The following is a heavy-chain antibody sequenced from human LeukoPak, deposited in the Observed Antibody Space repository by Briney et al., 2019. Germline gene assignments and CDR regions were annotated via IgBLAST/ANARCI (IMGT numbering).Heavy chain of an antibody. CDR1: DGSISSGGYS. Sequence: SQTLSLTCAVSDGSISSGGYSWSWIRQPPGKGLEWIGYIYHSGSTYYNPSLKSRVTISVDRSKNQFSLKLSSVTAADTAVYYCAREGSSTRKGNQDAFDIWGQGTMVTVSS. V-gene: IGHV4-30-2*01. CDR3: AREGSSTRKGNQDAFDI. CDR2: IYHSGST. D-gene: IGHD2-2*01. J-gene: IGHJ3*02.